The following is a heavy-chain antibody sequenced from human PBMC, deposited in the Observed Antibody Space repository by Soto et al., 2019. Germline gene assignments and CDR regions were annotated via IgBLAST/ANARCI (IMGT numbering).Heavy chain of an antibody. CDR3: ARSGDNFNVLDY. CDR2: SSNSGTFA. Sequence: GGSLRLSCAASGFTFRSYVMSWVRQAPGRGLEWISYSSNSGTFARYATSVKGRFSISRDNANNSLHLEMNSLRVEDTAVYYCARSGDNFNVLDYWGQGTPVTVSS. V-gene: IGHV3-21*01. D-gene: IGHD1-1*01. J-gene: IGHJ4*02. CDR1: GFTFRSYV.